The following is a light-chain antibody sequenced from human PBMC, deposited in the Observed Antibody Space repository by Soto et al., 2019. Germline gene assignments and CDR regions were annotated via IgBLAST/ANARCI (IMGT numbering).Light chain of an antibody. Sequence: EIVLTQSPGTLSLSPGERVTLSCRASQSVSSSYLAWYQQKPGQAPRLLIYGAASRATGIPDRFSGSGSDTDFTLSISRLEPEDFAVYYCQQYGTSPTFGGGTKVEIK. CDR1: QSVSSSY. CDR3: QQYGTSPT. CDR2: GAA. V-gene: IGKV3-20*01. J-gene: IGKJ4*01.